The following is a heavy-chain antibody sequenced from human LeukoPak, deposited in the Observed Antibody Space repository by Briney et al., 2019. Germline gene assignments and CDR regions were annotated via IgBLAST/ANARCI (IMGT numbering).Heavy chain of an antibody. CDR3: ARGPLVTTITWFDP. J-gene: IGHJ5*02. CDR1: GYTFTSYA. V-gene: IGHV1-3*03. CDR2: INAGNGNT. Sequence: ASVKVSCKASGYTFTSYAMHWVRRAPGQRLEWMGWINAGNGNTKYSQEFQGRVTITRDTSASTAYMELSSLRSEDMAVYYCARGPLVTTITWFDPWGQGTLVTVSS. D-gene: IGHD5-12*01.